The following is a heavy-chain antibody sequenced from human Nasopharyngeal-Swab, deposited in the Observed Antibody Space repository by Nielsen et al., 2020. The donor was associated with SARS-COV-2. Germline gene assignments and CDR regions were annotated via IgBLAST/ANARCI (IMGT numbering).Heavy chain of an antibody. D-gene: IGHD2-21*01. V-gene: IGHV7-4-1*02. CDR1: GYTLTSYA. J-gene: IGHJ4*02. CDR3: ARQAVFANFDN. Sequence: ASVKVSCKASGYTLTSYAINWVRQAPGQGLEWMGWINTDTGNPTYAQGFTGRFVFSLDTSVSTAYPQISSLEAEDTAIYYCARQAVFANFDNWGQGTLVTVSS. CDR2: INTDTGNP.